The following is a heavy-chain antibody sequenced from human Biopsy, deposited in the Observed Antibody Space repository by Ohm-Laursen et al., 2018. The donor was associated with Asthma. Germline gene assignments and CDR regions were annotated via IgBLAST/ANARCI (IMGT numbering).Heavy chain of an antibody. Sequence: SDTLSLTCTVSGGSISSGAYYWSWVRQPPGKGLEWIGYIYYIGSTYYIPSLKSRVAISLDTSKNQFSLKLSSVTAADTAVYFCARRGGVRRYFDYWGQGTLVTVSS. J-gene: IGHJ4*02. CDR2: IYYIGST. D-gene: IGHD3-16*01. CDR1: GGSISSGAYY. V-gene: IGHV4-30-4*02. CDR3: ARRGGVRRYFDY.